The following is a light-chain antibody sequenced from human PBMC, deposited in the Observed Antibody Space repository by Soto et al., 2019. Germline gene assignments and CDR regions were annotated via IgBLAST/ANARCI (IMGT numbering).Light chain of an antibody. CDR2: AAA. V-gene: IGKV3-15*01. CDR1: QSVSSD. J-gene: IGKJ2*01. Sequence: EIVMTQSPATLSVSPGDRATLSCRASQSVSSDLAWYQQKPGQAPRLLIYAAATRATGIPARFSGSGSGTEFTLTISGLQSEDFAVYYCQQYNDWSYTFGQGTKLEIK. CDR3: QQYNDWSYT.